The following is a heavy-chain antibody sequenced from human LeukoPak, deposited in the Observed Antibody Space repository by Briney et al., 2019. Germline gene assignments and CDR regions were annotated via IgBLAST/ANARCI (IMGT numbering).Heavy chain of an antibody. CDR2: IYYNGNI. CDR3: TRDFRRALDY. V-gene: IGHV4-59*11. J-gene: IGHJ4*02. Sequence: PSETLSLTCNVSAGSISGHYWSWVRQPPGKGLEWIGYIYYNGNINYNPSLKSRVTLSVDTSKDLLSLNLFSVTAADTAVYYCTRDFRRALDYWGQGTLVTVSS. CDR1: AGSISGHY.